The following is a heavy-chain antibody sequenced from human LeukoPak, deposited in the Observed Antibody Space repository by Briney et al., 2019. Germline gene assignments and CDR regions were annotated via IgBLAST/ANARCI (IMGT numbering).Heavy chain of an antibody. CDR2: LSSSSTYI. V-gene: IGHV3-21*01. Sequence: PGGSLRFSCTASTFTLSAYGVSWVRQAPGKELEGVSTLSSSSTYIYYADSLKGRFTISRDNAKNSLYLQMNSLRAEDTAVYYCARDFPRDNDAFDIWGQGTMVTVSS. CDR3: ARDFPRDNDAFDI. J-gene: IGHJ3*02. CDR1: TFTLSAYG.